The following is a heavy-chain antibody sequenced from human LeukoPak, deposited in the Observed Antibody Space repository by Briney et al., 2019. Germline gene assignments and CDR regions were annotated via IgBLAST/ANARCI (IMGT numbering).Heavy chain of an antibody. J-gene: IGHJ4*02. CDR1: GYTFTGYY. Sequence: ASVKVSCKASGYTFTGYYMHWVRQAPGQGLEWMGWINPNSGGTNYAQKFQGRVTMTRDTSISTAYMELSRLRSDDTAVYYCAREVGSSGYDGRDYWGQGTLVTVSS. CDR3: AREVGSSGYDGRDY. V-gene: IGHV1-2*02. D-gene: IGHD5-12*01. CDR2: INPNSGGT.